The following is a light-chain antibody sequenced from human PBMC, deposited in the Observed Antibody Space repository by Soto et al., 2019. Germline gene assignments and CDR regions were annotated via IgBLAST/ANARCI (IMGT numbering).Light chain of an antibody. CDR3: QQYNSYSGT. CDR2: DAS. Sequence: DIQVTQSPSTLSASVGDRVTITCRASQSISTWLAWYQQKPGKAPKLLIYDASSLESGVPSRFSGSGSGTEFTLTISSLQPDDFATHYCQQYNSYSGTFGQGTKVEVK. J-gene: IGKJ1*01. CDR1: QSISTW. V-gene: IGKV1-5*01.